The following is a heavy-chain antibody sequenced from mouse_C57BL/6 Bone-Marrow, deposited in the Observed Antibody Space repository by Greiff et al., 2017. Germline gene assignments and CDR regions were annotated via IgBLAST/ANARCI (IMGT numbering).Heavy chain of an antibody. CDR3: ARSDSSYTCWYFDV. V-gene: IGHV1-9*01. D-gene: IGHD1-1*01. J-gene: IGHJ1*03. CDR2: ILPGGGYT. Sequence: QVQLQQSGAELMKPGASVKLSCTATGYTFTGYSIAWVKQSPGHGLEWIGKILPGGGYTNYNDKFKGRATITTDTASNKAYMQLSRLTTEDSAIYYCARSDSSYTCWYFDVWGTGTTVTVSS. CDR1: GYTFTGYS.